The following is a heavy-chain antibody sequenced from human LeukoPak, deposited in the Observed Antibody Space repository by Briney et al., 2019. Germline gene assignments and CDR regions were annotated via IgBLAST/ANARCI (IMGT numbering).Heavy chain of an antibody. Sequence: SETLSLTCTVSGGSISSYYWSWIQQPPGKGLEWIGYIYYSGSTNYNPSLKSRVTISVDTSKNQFSLKLSSVTAADTAVYYCAGLVITDAFDIWGQGTMVTVSS. V-gene: IGHV4-59*01. J-gene: IGHJ3*02. CDR1: GGSISSYY. D-gene: IGHD3-22*01. CDR3: AGLVITDAFDI. CDR2: IYYSGST.